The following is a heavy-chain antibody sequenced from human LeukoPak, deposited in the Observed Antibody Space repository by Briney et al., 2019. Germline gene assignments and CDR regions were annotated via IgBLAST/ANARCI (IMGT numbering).Heavy chain of an antibody. CDR3: ARGLTMVRGVIITGFDY. J-gene: IGHJ4*02. Sequence: ASVKVSCKASGYTVTSYDINWVRQATGQGLEWMGWMNPNSGNTGYAQKFQGRVTITRNTSISTAYMELSSLRSEDTAVYYCARGLTMVRGVIITGFDYWGQGTLVTVSS. D-gene: IGHD3-10*01. V-gene: IGHV1-8*03. CDR2: MNPNSGNT. CDR1: GYTVTSYD.